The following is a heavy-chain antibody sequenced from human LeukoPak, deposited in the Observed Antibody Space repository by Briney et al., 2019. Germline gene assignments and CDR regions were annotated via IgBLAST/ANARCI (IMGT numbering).Heavy chain of an antibody. V-gene: IGHV1-18*04. Sequence: GESLKISCKGSGYSFTSYWISWVRQAPGQGLEWMGWISAYNGNTNYAQKFQGRVTMTTDTSTRTAYMELRSLRSDDTAVYYCARDGHSSGHDAFDIWGQGTMVTVSS. J-gene: IGHJ3*02. CDR3: ARDGHSSGHDAFDI. CDR1: GYSFTSYW. D-gene: IGHD3-22*01. CDR2: ISAYNGNT.